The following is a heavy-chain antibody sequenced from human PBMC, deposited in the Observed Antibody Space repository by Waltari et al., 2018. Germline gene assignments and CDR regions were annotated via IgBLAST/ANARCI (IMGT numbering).Heavy chain of an antibody. CDR2: ISGSGGST. D-gene: IGHD2-2*01. J-gene: IGHJ3*02. Sequence: EVQLLESGGGLVQPGGSLRLSCAASGFTFSSYAMSWVRQAPGKGLEWVSAISGSGGSTDYADPVKGRFTISRDYSKNTLYLQMNSLRAEDTAVYYCAKPTTYCSSTSCYYDAFDIWGQGTMVTVSS. V-gene: IGHV3-23*01. CDR3: AKPTTYCSSTSCYYDAFDI. CDR1: GFTFSSYA.